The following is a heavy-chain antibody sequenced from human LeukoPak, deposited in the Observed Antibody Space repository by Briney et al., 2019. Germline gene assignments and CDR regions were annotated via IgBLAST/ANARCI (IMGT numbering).Heavy chain of an antibody. Sequence: GASVKVSCKASGYTFTGYYMHWVRQAPGQGLKWMGWINPNSGGTNYAQKFQGWVTMTRDTSISTAYMELSRLRSDDTAVYYCARDGYYDSSGLDIWGQGTMVTVSS. V-gene: IGHV1-2*04. CDR3: ARDGYYDSSGLDI. D-gene: IGHD3-22*01. CDR1: GYTFTGYY. CDR2: INPNSGGT. J-gene: IGHJ3*02.